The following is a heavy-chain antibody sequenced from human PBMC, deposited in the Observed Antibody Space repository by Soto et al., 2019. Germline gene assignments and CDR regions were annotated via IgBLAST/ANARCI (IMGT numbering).Heavy chain of an antibody. CDR3: AREDVEGATPAA. D-gene: IGHD1-26*01. Sequence: QVQLVQSGAEVKKPESSVKVSCKASGGTFSSYTISWVRQAPGQGLEWMGGIIPIFGTANYAQKFQGRVTITAYESTSTAYMELSSLRSEDTAVYYCAREDVEGATPAAWGQGTLVTVSS. V-gene: IGHV1-69*12. CDR1: GGTFSSYT. J-gene: IGHJ5*02. CDR2: IIPIFGTA.